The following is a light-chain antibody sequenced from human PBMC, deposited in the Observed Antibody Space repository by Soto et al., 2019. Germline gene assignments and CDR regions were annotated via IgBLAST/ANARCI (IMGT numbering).Light chain of an antibody. CDR2: DVS. CDR3: QQYDDYPLT. Sequence: DFQMTQSPATLSASVGDRVTITCRASQSISGWLAWYQQKPGKAPKFLIYDVSSLESGVPSRFSGSGSGTEFTLTISSLQPDDSATYYCQQYDDYPLTFGGGTKVDIK. CDR1: QSISGW. V-gene: IGKV1-5*01. J-gene: IGKJ4*01.